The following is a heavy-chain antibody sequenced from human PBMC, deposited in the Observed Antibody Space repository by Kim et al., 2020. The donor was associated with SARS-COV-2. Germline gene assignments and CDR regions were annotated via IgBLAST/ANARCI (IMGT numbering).Heavy chain of an antibody. V-gene: IGHV4-34*01. Sequence: YNPTLKRGVTISVDTSKNQFSLKLSSVTAADPAVYYCGRDEYSGWGPIDYWGQGTLVTVSS. J-gene: IGHJ4*02. D-gene: IGHD6-6*01. CDR3: GRDEYSGWGPIDY.